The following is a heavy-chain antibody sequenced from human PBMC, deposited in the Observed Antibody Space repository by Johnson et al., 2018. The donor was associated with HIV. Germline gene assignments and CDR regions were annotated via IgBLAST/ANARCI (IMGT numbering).Heavy chain of an antibody. V-gene: IGHV3-30-3*01. CDR1: GFTFSSYA. CDR3: ARDEPYNLNAFDI. CDR2: ISYDGSNK. D-gene: IGHD5-24*01. Sequence: QLVESGGGVVQPGRSLRLSCAASGFTFSSYAMHWVRQAPGKGLEWVAVISYDGSNKYYADSVKGRFTISRDNSKNTLYLQMNSLRAEDTAVYYCARDEPYNLNAFDIWGQGTMVTVSS. J-gene: IGHJ3*02.